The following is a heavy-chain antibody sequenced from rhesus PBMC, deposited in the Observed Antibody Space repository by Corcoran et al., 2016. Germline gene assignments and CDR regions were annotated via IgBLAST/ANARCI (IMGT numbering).Heavy chain of an antibody. Sequence: EVQLVQSGAEVKKPGASVKISCKASGYTFTDYYLHWVRQAPGKGLEWMGSVKHGDGEAIHAQKFQDKITTTAETSKNTAYMVLSGLRSEDTAVYYWATPHSSWSFDYWGQGVLVTVSS. CDR3: ATPHSSWSFDY. CDR1: GYTFTDYY. J-gene: IGHJ4*01. V-gene: IGHV1-111*02. D-gene: IGHD6-13*01. CDR2: VKHGDGEA.